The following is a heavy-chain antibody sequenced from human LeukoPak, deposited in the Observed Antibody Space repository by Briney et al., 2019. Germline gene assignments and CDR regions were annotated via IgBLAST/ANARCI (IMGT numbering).Heavy chain of an antibody. D-gene: IGHD3-9*01. CDR2: ISSTTRTI. Sequence: GGSLRLSCAASGFSFNSHSMNWVRQAPGKGLEWVSYISSTTRTIFYADSVKGRFTISRDNAKNSLYLQMNSLRAEDSAVYYCARSIGLTGGGVDVWGRGTTVTVSS. CDR1: GFSFNSHS. CDR3: ARSIGLTGGGVDV. J-gene: IGHJ6*02. V-gene: IGHV3-48*04.